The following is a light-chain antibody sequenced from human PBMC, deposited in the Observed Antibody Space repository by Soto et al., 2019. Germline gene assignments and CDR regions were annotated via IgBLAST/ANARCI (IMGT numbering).Light chain of an antibody. J-gene: IGKJ1*01. CDR1: QSVSSSF. V-gene: IGKV3-20*01. CDR2: GAS. Sequence: EIVLTQSPGTLSLSPGERATLSCRASQSVSSSFLAWYQQKPGQAPRLLIYGASNRATGIPDRFSGSGSGTDFTLTISRLKPEDFAVYYCQQYVTSPWAFGQGTKVAIE. CDR3: QQYVTSPWA.